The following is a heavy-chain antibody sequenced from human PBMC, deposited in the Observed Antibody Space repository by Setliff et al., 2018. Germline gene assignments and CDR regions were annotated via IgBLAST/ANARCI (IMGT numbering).Heavy chain of an antibody. D-gene: IGHD3-22*01. CDR3: VRGSAYSSGSFDC. J-gene: IGHJ4*02. Sequence: PGGSLRLSCAASGFTFSSYAMSWVRQVPGKGLEWISSIKDSDYSTYYADSVKGRLTISRDNGKNTVYLQMNSLRAEDTAMYYCVRGSAYSSGSFDCWGQGTLVTVSS. V-gene: IGHV3-23*05. CDR2: IKDSDYST. CDR1: GFTFSSYA.